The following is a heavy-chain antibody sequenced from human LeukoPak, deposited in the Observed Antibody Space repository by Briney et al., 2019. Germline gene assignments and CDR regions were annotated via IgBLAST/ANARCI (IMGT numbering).Heavy chain of an antibody. CDR3: ARASVVSTGPYDY. Sequence: PGGSLRLSCAASGFALSSYWMHWVRHAPGKGLVWVSRINSDGSATYADSVKGRFTIYRDNAKNTLDLQMNSLRAEDTAVYYCARASVVSTGPYDYWGQGTLVTVSS. V-gene: IGHV3-74*01. CDR1: GFALSSYW. J-gene: IGHJ4*02. CDR2: INSDGSA. D-gene: IGHD2-2*01.